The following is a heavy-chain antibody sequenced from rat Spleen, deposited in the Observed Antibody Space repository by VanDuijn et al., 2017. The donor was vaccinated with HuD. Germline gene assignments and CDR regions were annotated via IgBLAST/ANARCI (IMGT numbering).Heavy chain of an antibody. CDR2: ISYDGSST. J-gene: IGHJ2*01. V-gene: IGHV5-7*01. CDR1: GFTFSDYN. D-gene: IGHD1-11*01. CDR3: ARGAYGGYYFDY. Sequence: EVQLVESGGGLVQPGRSLKLSCAASGFTFSDYNMAWVRQAPQKGLEWVATISYDGSSTYYRDSVKGRFTISRDNGKSTLYLQMDSLRSEDTATYYCARGAYGGYYFDYWGQGVMVTVSS.